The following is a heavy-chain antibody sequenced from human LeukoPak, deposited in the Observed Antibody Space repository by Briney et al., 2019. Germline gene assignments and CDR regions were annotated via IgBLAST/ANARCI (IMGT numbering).Heavy chain of an antibody. J-gene: IGHJ6*03. CDR2: IYYSGST. CDR3: ARIRFLEDKESHYYYYYMDV. V-gene: IGHV4-39*07. D-gene: IGHD3-3*01. Sequence: PSETLSLTCSVSGGSMSSSSHYWGWIRQPPGKGLEWIGSIYYSGSTYYNPSLKSRVTISVDTSKNQFSLKLSSVTAADTAVYYCARIRFLEDKESHYYYYYMDVWGKGTTVTVSS. CDR1: GGSMSSSSHY.